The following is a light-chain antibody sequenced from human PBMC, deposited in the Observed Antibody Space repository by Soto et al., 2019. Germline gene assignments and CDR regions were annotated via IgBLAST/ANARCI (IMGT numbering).Light chain of an antibody. CDR1: SSNIRSNY. CDR3: AAWDDSLSGYV. Sequence: QSVLTQPPSASGTPRQRVTISCSGSSSNIRSNYVYWYHQLPGTAPKLLIYRNNQRPSGVPDRFSGSKSGTSASLAIGGLRSEDEADYFCAAWDDSLSGYVFGTGTQLTVL. CDR2: RNN. V-gene: IGLV1-47*01. J-gene: IGLJ1*01.